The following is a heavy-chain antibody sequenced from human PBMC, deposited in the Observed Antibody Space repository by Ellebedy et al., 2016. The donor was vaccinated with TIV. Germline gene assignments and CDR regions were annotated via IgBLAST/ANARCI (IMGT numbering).Heavy chain of an antibody. CDR2: IDPNNGAT. CDR1: GYTFSGYY. V-gene: IGHV1-2*02. J-gene: IGHJ4*02. D-gene: IGHD6-13*01. CDR3: ARDQAEGRSSDY. Sequence: AASVKVSCKTSGYTFSGYYVHWVRQAPGQGLECMGWIDPNNGATTYAQKFQGRVTMTSDTSTSTVYMELSRVRSEDTAVYYCARDQAEGRSSDYWGQGTLVTVSS.